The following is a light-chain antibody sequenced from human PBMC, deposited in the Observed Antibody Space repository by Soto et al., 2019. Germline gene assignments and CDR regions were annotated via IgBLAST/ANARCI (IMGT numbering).Light chain of an antibody. J-gene: IGLJ3*02. CDR1: SSNIGAGYG. Sequence: QSVLTQPPSVSGAPGQRVTISCTGSSSNIGAGYGVHWYQQLPGTAPKLLIYGNNNRPSGVPDRFSGSKSGPSASLAITGLQAEDEADYYCQSYDSSLSGWVFGGGTKLTVL. CDR2: GNN. V-gene: IGLV1-40*01. CDR3: QSYDSSLSGWV.